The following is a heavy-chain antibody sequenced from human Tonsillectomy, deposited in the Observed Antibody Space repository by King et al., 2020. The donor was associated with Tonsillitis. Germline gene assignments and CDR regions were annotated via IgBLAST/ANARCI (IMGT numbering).Heavy chain of an antibody. J-gene: IGHJ6*02. D-gene: IGHD5-18*01. CDR1: TFTFSSYA. CDR3: AKDRAAMITPTGSMDV. Sequence: VQLVESGGGLVQPGGSLRLSCTASTFTFSSYAMSWGRQAPGTGLEWVSGISGSGGSTFYADSVKGRFTISRDNSKKTLYVQINSLRAEDTALYYCAKDRAAMITPTGSMDVWGQGTTVTVSS. CDR2: ISGSGGST. V-gene: IGHV3-23*04.